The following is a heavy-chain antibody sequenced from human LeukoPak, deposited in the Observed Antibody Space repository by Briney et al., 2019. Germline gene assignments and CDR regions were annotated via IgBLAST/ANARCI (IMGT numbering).Heavy chain of an antibody. CDR3: ARALMPGIAAAGTRAEKGSPFDY. V-gene: IGHV3-21*01. D-gene: IGHD6-13*01. CDR1: GFTFSSYS. Sequence: PGGSLRLSCAASGFTFSSYSMNWVRQAPGKGLEWVSSISSSSSYIYYADSVKGRFTISRDNAKNSLYLQMNSLRAEDTAVYYCARALMPGIAAAGTRAEKGSPFDYWGQGTLVTVSS. CDR2: ISSSSSYI. J-gene: IGHJ4*02.